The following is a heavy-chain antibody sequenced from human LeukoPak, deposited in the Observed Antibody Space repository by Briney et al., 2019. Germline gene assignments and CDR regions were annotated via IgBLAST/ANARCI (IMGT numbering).Heavy chain of an antibody. J-gene: IGHJ2*01. V-gene: IGHV3-23*01. CDR3: AKSMTLQWRGFFDL. CDR2: ISDSGANT. CDR1: GFTFSSYN. D-gene: IGHD6-19*01. Sequence: GGSLRLSCAASGFTFSSYNMNWVRQAPGKGLEWVSTISDSGANTYYADSVRGRFTISRDNSKNTLYLQKNSLRADDTAIYYCAKSMTLQWRGFFDLWGRGTHVTVSS.